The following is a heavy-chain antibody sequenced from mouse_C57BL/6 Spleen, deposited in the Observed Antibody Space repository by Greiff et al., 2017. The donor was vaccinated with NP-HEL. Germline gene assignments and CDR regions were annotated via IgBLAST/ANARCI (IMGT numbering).Heavy chain of an antibody. CDR2: IDPEDGET. CDR3: ALYGSSYYFDY. D-gene: IGHD1-1*01. V-gene: IGHV14-2*01. J-gene: IGHJ2*01. CDR1: GFNITDYY. Sequence: EVQLQQSGAELVKPGASVKLSCTASGFNITDYYMHWVKQRTEQGLEWIGRIDPEDGETKYAPKFQGKATITADTSSNTAYLQLSSLTSEDTAVYYCALYGSSYYFDYWGQGTTLTVSS.